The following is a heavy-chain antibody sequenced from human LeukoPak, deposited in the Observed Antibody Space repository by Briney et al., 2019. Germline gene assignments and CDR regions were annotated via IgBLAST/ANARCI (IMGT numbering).Heavy chain of an antibody. CDR1: GGSFSGYY. CDR3: AARRGSYDILTGYYDY. V-gene: IGHV4-34*01. Sequence: PSETLSLTCAVYGGSFSGYYWSWIRQPPGKGLEWIGEINHGGSTNYNPSLKSRVTISLDTSKNQFSLKLSSVTAADTAVYYCAARRGSYDILTGYYDYWGQGTLVTVSS. D-gene: IGHD3-9*01. J-gene: IGHJ4*02. CDR2: INHGGST.